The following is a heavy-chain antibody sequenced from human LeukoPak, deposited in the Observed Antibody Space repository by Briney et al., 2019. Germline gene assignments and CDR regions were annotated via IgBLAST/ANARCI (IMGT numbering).Heavy chain of an antibody. CDR2: ISGRGSTI. CDR3: ARSWGVVAFDY. Sequence: KTGGSLRLSCAASGFNFGDYYMSWIRQAPGKGLEWLTHISGRGSTIQYADSVKGRFIISRDNAENPLYLQMNSLRGEDTAVYYCARSWGVVAFDYWGQGTLVTVTS. CDR1: GFNFGDYY. V-gene: IGHV3-11*04. D-gene: IGHD3-16*01. J-gene: IGHJ4*02.